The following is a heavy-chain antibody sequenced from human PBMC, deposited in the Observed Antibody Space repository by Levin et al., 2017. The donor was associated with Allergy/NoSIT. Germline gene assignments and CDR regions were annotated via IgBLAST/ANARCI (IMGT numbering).Heavy chain of an antibody. Sequence: SETLSLTCTVSGGSIRSSSYYWGWIRQPPGKGLEWIGSVYYTGSTFYDPSLKSRVTMSVDTSKNQFSLKLSDVTAADTLASYCARQYGESRVFYFDYWGQGTLVTVSS. D-gene: IGHD3-10*01. CDR1: GGSIRSSSYY. CDR2: VYYTGST. CDR3: ARQYGESRVFYFDY. J-gene: IGHJ4*02. V-gene: IGHV4-39*01.